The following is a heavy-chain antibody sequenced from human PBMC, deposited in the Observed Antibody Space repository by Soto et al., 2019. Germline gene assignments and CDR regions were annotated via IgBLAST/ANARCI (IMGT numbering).Heavy chain of an antibody. D-gene: IGHD2-21*01. CDR2: IYYSGST. Sequence: PSETLSLTCTVSGGSISGDYWTWIRQPPGKGLEWIGYIYYSGSTNYNPSLKSRVTISIDTSKNQFSLKLSSVTAADTAVYYCARSVVPWGQGTLVTVSS. V-gene: IGHV4-59*12. CDR1: GGSISGDY. J-gene: IGHJ5*02. CDR3: ARSVVP.